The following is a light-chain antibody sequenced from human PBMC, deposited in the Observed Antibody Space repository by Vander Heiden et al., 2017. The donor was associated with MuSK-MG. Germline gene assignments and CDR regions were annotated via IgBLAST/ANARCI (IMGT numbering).Light chain of an antibody. Sequence: DIQMTQSPSSLSASIGDRVTITCRASQSISTFLSWYQQKSGKAPKLMMHTSSSLQSGVPSRFSGSGSGAEFTFIISGLQPEDLATYYCQQSYNIPYTFGQGTKVEI. CDR1: QSISTF. CDR2: TSS. J-gene: IGKJ2*01. CDR3: QQSYNIPYT. V-gene: IGKV1-39*01.